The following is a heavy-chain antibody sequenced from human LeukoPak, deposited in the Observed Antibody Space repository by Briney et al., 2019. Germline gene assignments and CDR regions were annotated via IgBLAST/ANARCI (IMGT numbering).Heavy chain of an antibody. CDR1: GFTFSSYA. J-gene: IGHJ5*02. CDR2: ISGSGGST. V-gene: IGHV3-23*01. Sequence: GGSLRLSCAASGFTFSSYAMSWVHQAPGKGLEWVSAISGSGGSTYYADSVKGRFTISRDNRKNTLYLQMNSLRVEDTAMYYCTRNPDGRNWFDPWGQGTLVTVSS. CDR3: TRNPDGRNWFDP. D-gene: IGHD1-14*01.